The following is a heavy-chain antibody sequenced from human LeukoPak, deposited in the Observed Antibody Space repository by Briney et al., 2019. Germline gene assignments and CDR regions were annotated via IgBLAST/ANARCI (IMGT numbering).Heavy chain of an antibody. CDR3: ARVYSGSYPDAFDI. V-gene: IGHV4-30-2*01. J-gene: IGHJ3*02. CDR2: IYHSGST. D-gene: IGHD1-26*01. CDR1: GGSISSGGYY. Sequence: PSETLSLTCTVSGGSISSGGYYWSWIRQPPGKGLEWIGYIYHSGSTYYNPSLKSRVTISVDRSKNQFSLKLSSVTAADTAVYYCARVYSGSYPDAFDIWGQGTMVTVSS.